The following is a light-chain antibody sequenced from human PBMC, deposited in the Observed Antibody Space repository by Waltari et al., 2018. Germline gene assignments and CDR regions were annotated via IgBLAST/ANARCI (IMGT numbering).Light chain of an antibody. J-gene: IGLJ2*01. V-gene: IGLV2-14*01. CDR3: SSYTTSSTVV. CDR1: SSDVGRYNY. CDR2: DVT. Sequence: QSALTQPASVSGSPGQSITISCTGTSSDVGRYNYVSWYRQHPGEAPKLMIYDVTNRPEGVSNRFSGSKSGNTAALTISGLQAEDEADYYCSSYTTSSTVVFGGGTKLTVL.